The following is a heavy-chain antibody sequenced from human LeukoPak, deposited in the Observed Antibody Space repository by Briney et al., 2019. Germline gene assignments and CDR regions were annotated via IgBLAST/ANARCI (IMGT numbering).Heavy chain of an antibody. CDR1: GGSINSYF. CDR3: ARGRRDGSYYFDY. Sequence: SETLSLTCTVSGGSINSYFWSWIRQSPGKGLEWIGYVYYTGSTNYNPPLKSHFTISMDTSKNQFSLKLSSVTVADTAVYYCARGRRDGSYYFDYWGQGTLVTVSS. V-gene: IGHV4-59*01. J-gene: IGHJ4*02. CDR2: VYYTGST.